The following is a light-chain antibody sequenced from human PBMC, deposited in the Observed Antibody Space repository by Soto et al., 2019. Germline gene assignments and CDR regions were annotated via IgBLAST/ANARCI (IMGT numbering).Light chain of an antibody. CDR1: QSVSSY. CDR3: QQRSNWPPWYT. V-gene: IGKV3-11*01. Sequence: EIVLTQSPAPLSLSPGARATLSCRASQSVSSYLAWYQQKPGQAPRLLIYDASNRATGIPARFSGSGSGTDFTRTISSLEPEDIAVYYCQQRSNWPPWYTFGQGTKLEIK. CDR2: DAS. J-gene: IGKJ2*01.